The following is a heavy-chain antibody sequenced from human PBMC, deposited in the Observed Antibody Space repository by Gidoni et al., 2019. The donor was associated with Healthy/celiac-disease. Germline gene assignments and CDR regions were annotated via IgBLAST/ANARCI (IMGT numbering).Heavy chain of an antibody. V-gene: IGHV3-33*01. J-gene: IGHJ4*02. D-gene: IGHD6-19*01. Sequence: QVQLVESGGGVVQPGRSLRLSCAASGSPLSSYGMHWVRQAPGKGLEWVAVIWYDGSNKYYADSGKGRFTISRDNSKNTLYLQMNSLRAEDTAVYYCARDFDRESSGWYGYWGQGTLVTVSS. CDR3: ARDFDRESSGWYGY. CDR2: IWYDGSNK. CDR1: GSPLSSYG.